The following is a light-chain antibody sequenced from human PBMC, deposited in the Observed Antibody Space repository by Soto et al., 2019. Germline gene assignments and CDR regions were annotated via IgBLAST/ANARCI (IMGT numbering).Light chain of an antibody. CDR3: PHCNNLPLT. Sequence: EIVLTQSPATLSLSPGERATFSCRASPSVGNLLAWYKQNPGQVPRLLMYDPSNRATGIPARSSGSGSGTDFTLTISSLEPEDFAVYYCPHCNNLPLTFGGGPKVEIK. V-gene: IGKV3-11*01. CDR2: DPS. J-gene: IGKJ4*01. CDR1: PSVGNL.